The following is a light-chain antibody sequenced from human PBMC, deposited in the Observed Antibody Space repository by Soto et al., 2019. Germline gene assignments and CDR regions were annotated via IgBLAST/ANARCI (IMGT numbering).Light chain of an antibody. V-gene: IGLV1-40*01. CDR1: TSNIGAGYD. CDR3: QSYDSSLSSWV. J-gene: IGLJ3*02. Sequence: QSVLTQPPSVSGAPGQRVTISCTGSTSNIGAGYDVHWCQQIPGTAPKLLIYRNINRPSGVPDRFSGSRSGTSGSLAITGLQAEDEADYYCQSYDSSLSSWVFGGGTKLTVL. CDR2: RNI.